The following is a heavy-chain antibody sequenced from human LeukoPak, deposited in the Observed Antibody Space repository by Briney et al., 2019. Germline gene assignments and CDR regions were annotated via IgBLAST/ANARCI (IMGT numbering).Heavy chain of an antibody. CDR1: GFTFSSYG. CDR2: IRYDGSNK. V-gene: IGHV3-30*02. D-gene: IGHD6-6*01. J-gene: IGHJ4*02. Sequence: GGSLRLSCAASGFTFSSYGMHWVRQAPGKGLEWVTFIRYDGSNKYYTDSVKGRFTISRDNSKNTLYLQLNSLRTEDTSVYYCAKDQRAIAARPGGSDYWGQGSLVTVSS. CDR3: AKDQRAIAARPGGSDY.